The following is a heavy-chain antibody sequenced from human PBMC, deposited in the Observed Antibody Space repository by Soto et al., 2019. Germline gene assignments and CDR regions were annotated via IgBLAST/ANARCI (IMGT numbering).Heavy chain of an antibody. CDR1: GCTFSSYA. D-gene: IGHD2-15*01. V-gene: IGHV3-23*01. J-gene: IGHJ4*02. Sequence: EVQLLESGGGLVQPGGSLRLSCAASGCTFSSYAMSWVRQAPGKGLEWVSVISGSGGSTYYADSVKGRFTISRDNSKNTLYLQMNSLRAEDTAVYYCAKGTCKSGGSCYSTFEYWGQGTLVTVSS. CDR2: ISGSGGST. CDR3: AKGTCKSGGSCYSTFEY.